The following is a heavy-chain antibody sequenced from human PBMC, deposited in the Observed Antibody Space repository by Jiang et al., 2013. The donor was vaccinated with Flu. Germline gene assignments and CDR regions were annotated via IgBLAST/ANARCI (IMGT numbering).Heavy chain of an antibody. CDR2: ISAYNGNT. J-gene: IGHJ6*02. CDR3: ARDLYSGYDYYYYYGMDV. V-gene: IGHV1-18*01. CDR1: GYTFTSYG. Sequence: GAEVKKPGASVKVSCKASGYTFTSYGISWVRQAPGQGLEWMGWISAYNGNTNYAQKLQGRVTMTTDTSTSTAYMELRSLRSDDTAVYYCARDLYSGYDYYYYYGMDVWGQGTTVTVSS. D-gene: IGHD5-12*01.